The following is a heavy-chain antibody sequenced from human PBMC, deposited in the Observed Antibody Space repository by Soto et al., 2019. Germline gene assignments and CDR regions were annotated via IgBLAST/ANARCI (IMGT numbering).Heavy chain of an antibody. D-gene: IGHD4-17*01. CDR1: GFTFSSYW. Sequence: GGSLRLSCAASGFTFSSYWMSWVRQAPGKGLEWVANIKQDGSEKYYVDSVKGRFTISRDNAKNSLYLQMNSLRAEDTAAYYCARPDYGGNSDYWGQGTLVTVSS. J-gene: IGHJ4*02. V-gene: IGHV3-7*03. CDR3: ARPDYGGNSDY. CDR2: IKQDGSEK.